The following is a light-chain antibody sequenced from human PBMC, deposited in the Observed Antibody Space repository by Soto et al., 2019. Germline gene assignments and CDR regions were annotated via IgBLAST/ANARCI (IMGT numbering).Light chain of an antibody. CDR3: KSYAGRNTYV. CDR1: KSDIGIYDF. V-gene: IGLV2-8*01. J-gene: IGLJ1*01. Sequence: QSALTQPPSASGSPGQSVTISCTGSKSDIGIYDFVSWYQHHPGKAPRLIIYEVVQRPSGVPDRFSGSKSGNTAYLTVSGLQAADEAADFCKSYAGRNTYVFGTGTQLTVL. CDR2: EVV.